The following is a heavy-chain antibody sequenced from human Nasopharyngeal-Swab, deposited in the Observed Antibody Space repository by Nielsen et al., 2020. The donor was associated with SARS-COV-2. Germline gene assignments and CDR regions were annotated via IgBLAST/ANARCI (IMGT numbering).Heavy chain of an antibody. J-gene: IGHJ4*02. D-gene: IGHD4-17*01. CDR1: GYTFTGYY. CDR2: INPNSGGT. V-gene: IGHV1-2*06. CDR3: ARDMLRNTVTPFDY. Sequence: ASVKVSCKASGYTFTGYYMHWVRQAPGQGLEWMGRINPNSGGTNYAQKFQGRVTMTRDTSISTAYMELSRLGSDDTAVYYCARDMLRNTVTPFDYWGQGTLVTVSS.